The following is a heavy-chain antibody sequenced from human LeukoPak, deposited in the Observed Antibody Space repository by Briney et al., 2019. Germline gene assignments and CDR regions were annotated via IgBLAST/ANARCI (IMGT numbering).Heavy chain of an antibody. CDR3: ARPTLLSYSGYEGGY. D-gene: IGHD5-12*01. V-gene: IGHV1-69*13. CDR2: IIPIFGTA. J-gene: IGHJ4*02. Sequence: GASVKVSCKASGGTFISYAISWVRQAPGQGLEWMGGIIPIFGTANYAQKFQGRVTITADESTSTAYMELSSLRSEDTAVYYCARPTLLSYSGYEGGYWGQGTLVTVSS. CDR1: GGTFISYA.